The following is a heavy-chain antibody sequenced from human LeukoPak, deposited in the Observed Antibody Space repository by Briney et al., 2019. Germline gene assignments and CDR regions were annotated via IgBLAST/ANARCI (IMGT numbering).Heavy chain of an antibody. CDR2: IYPGDSDT. J-gene: IGHJ5*02. CDR3: ARQEYCSGGSCYTWFDP. V-gene: IGHV5-51*01. CDR1: GYSFTSYW. Sequence: GESLKISCKGSGYSFTSYWIGWVRQMPGKGLEWMGIIYPGDSDTRYSPSFQGQVTISADKSISTAYLQWSSLKASDTAIYYCARQEYCSGGSCYTWFDPWGQGTLVIVSS. D-gene: IGHD2-15*01.